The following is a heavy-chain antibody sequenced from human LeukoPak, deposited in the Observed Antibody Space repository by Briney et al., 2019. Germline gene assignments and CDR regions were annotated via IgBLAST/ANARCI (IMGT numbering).Heavy chain of an antibody. Sequence: GSLRLSCAASGFTFSSYAMHWVRQAPGKGLGWVAVISYDGSNKYYADSVKGRFTISRDNSKNTLYLQMNSLRAEDTAVYYCARDGSRWPFEYWGQGTLVTVSS. CDR1: GFTFSSYA. CDR2: ISYDGSNK. CDR3: ARDGSRWPFEY. D-gene: IGHD4-23*01. J-gene: IGHJ4*02. V-gene: IGHV3-30-3*01.